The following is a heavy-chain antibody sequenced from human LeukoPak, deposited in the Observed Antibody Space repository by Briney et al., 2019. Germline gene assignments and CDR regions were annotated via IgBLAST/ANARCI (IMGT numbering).Heavy chain of an antibody. V-gene: IGHV4-38-2*02. CDR2: VYNTGST. CDR1: AYSISSGSY. Sequence: SETLSLTCTVSAYSISSGSYWGWIRQPPGKGLEWIGSVYNTGSTDYNPSLKRRFSISIDTSKNQFSLKVTSVTAADTAVYYCARHILEEHWFDPWGLGTLVIVSS. CDR3: ARHILEEHWFDP. J-gene: IGHJ5*02. D-gene: IGHD1-1*01.